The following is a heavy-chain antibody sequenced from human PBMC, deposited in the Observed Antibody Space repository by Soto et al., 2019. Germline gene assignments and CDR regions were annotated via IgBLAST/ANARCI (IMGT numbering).Heavy chain of an antibody. CDR2: ISGGGDTT. CDR1: GFTFNNYA. Sequence: EVQLLESGGGLVQPGGSLRLSCAASGFTFNNYAMTWVRQAPGKGLEWVSAISGGGDTTSYADSVKGRFTVSRDGSKNTLYLQMSSLRAEETAIYYCAKGRGGSGSLTPRVDFWGQGTLVTVSS. D-gene: IGHD3-10*01. CDR3: AKGRGGSGSLTPRVDF. J-gene: IGHJ4*02. V-gene: IGHV3-23*01.